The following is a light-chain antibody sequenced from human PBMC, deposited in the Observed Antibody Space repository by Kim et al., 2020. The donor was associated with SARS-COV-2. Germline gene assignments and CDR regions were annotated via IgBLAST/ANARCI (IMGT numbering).Light chain of an antibody. CDR3: NSRESSGMPWV. Sequence: SSELTQDPAVSVALGQTVRITCQGDSLRSYYASWYQQKPGQAPVLVIYGKNNRPSGIPDRSSGSSSGHTASLTITGAQEEDEADYYCNSRESSGMPWVFG. CDR1: SLRSYY. V-gene: IGLV3-19*01. J-gene: IGLJ3*02. CDR2: GKN.